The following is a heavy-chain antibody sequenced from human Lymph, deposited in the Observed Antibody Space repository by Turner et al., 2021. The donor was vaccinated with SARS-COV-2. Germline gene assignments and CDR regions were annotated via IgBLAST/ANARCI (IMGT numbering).Heavy chain of an antibody. CDR1: GGSISSSNW. D-gene: IGHD2-2*01. V-gene: IGHV4-4*02. Sequence: QVQLQESGPGLVKPSGTLSLTCAVSGGSISSSNWWSWVCQPPGKGLEWIGEIDHSGNTNYNPSLKSRVTISVDKSKNQFSLKLTSVTAADTAVYYCARRYCSSTSCPNGFDPWGQGTLVTVSS. J-gene: IGHJ5*02. CDR2: IDHSGNT. CDR3: ARRYCSSTSCPNGFDP.